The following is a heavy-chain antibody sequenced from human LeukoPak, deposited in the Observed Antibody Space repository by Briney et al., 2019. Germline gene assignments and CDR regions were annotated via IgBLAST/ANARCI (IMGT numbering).Heavy chain of an antibody. V-gene: IGHV3-30*18. CDR2: ISYDGSNK. CDR1: GFTFSSYG. D-gene: IGHD6-19*01. J-gene: IGHJ3*02. Sequence: GGSLRLSCAASGFTFSSYGMHWVRQAPGKGLEWVAVISYDGSNKYYADSVKGRFTISRDNSKNTLYLQMNSLRAEDTAVYYCAKDQRRWLVGGDGGAFDIWGQGTIVTVSS. CDR3: AKDQRRWLVGGDGGAFDI.